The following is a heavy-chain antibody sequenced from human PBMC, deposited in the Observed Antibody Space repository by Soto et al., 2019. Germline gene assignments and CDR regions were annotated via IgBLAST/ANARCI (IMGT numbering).Heavy chain of an antibody. CDR2: ISSSSSYI. CDR1: GFTFSSYS. Sequence: GSLRLSCAASGFTFSSYSMNWVRQAPGKGLEWVSSISSSSSYIYYADSVKGRFTISRDNAKNSLYLQMNSLRAEDTAVYYCARDHGYSYGYDYYGMDVWGQGTTVTVSS. J-gene: IGHJ6*02. D-gene: IGHD5-18*01. CDR3: ARDHGYSYGYDYYGMDV. V-gene: IGHV3-21*01.